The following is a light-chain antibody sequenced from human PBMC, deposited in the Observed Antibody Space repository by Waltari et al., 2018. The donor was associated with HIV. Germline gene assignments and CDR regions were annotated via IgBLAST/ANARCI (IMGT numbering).Light chain of an antibody. CDR1: RSNTGTNT. CDR2: SNN. CDR3: AAWDDSLKTL. V-gene: IGLV1-44*01. J-gene: IGLJ3*02. Sequence: QSVLTQPPSASGTPGPRVTIPCSVTRSNTGTNTVTWYQQLPGTAPKVLIYSNNQRPSGVPDRFSGSKSGTSASLTISGLQPEDEADYYCAAWDDSLKTLFGGGTKLTVL.